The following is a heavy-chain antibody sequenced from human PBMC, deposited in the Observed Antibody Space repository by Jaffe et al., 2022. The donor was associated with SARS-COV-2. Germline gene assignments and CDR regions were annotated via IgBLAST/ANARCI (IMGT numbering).Heavy chain of an antibody. CDR2: IYTTGST. CDR1: GGSVSSGSYF. D-gene: IGHD3-22*01. CDR3: ARGVMVYHYDSRAYYHSGQPAEDLFDS. Sequence: QVQLQESGPGLVKPSQTLSLTCTVSGGSVSSGSYFWSWIRQPAGKGLEWIGRIYTTGSTNYSPSLESRVTISTDTSKNHFSLKLSSVTAADTAVYYCARGVMVYHYDSRAYYHSGQPAEDLFDSWGPGTLVTVSS. V-gene: IGHV4-61*02. J-gene: IGHJ4*02.